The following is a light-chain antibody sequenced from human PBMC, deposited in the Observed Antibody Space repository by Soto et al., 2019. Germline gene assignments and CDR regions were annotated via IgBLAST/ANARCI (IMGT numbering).Light chain of an antibody. Sequence: EIVMTQSPATLSVSPGERASLSCRASQSVGSNLAWYQQTAGQAPRLLIYRASTRATGIPARFSGSGSGTEYTLTISSLQSEDFAVYSCQQDTNWPYTFGQGTKLEIK. CDR3: QQDTNWPYT. CDR2: RAS. CDR1: QSVGSN. V-gene: IGKV3-15*01. J-gene: IGKJ2*01.